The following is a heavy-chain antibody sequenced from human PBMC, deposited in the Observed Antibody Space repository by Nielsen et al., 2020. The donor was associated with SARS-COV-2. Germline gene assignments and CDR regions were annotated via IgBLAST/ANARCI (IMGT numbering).Heavy chain of an antibody. CDR1: GFTFSSYA. J-gene: IGHJ4*02. CDR3: AREGLREVYYFDY. V-gene: IGHV3-30*04. Sequence: GESLKISCAASGFTFSSYAMHWVRQAPGKGLEWVAVISYDGSNKYYADSVKGRFTISRDNSKNTLYLQMNSLRAEDTAVYYCAREGLREVYYFDYWGQGTLVTVSS. CDR2: ISYDGSNK. D-gene: IGHD2-15*01.